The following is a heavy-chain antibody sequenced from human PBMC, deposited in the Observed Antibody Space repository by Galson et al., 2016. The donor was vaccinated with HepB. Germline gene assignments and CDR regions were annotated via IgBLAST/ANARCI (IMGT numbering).Heavy chain of an antibody. CDR3: ARRLRGAWSPWFDP. D-gene: IGHD2-21*01. V-gene: IGHV5-51*01. CDR2: IHPGESAI. Sequence: QSGAEVKKPGESLNISCKTSGFRFTSYYIAWVRQVPGKGLEWVGIIHPGESAIRYSPSFRSHITFSVDKSTDTAYLQWTSLKASDTAVYYWARRLRGAWSPWFDPWGQGTLVTVSS. J-gene: IGHJ5*02. CDR1: GFRFTSYY.